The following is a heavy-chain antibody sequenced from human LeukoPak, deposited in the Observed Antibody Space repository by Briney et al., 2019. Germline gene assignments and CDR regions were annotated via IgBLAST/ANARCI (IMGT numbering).Heavy chain of an antibody. J-gene: IGHJ4*02. D-gene: IGHD6-6*01. CDR2: IYYSGSS. V-gene: IGHV4-59*12. Sequence: SETLSLTCNVSGGSISGYHWSWIRQPPGKGLEWLGYIYYSGSSNYNPFLKSRVTISADTSKNQFSLKLSSVTAADTAVYYCARDSIAARMGFDYWGQGTLVTVSS. CDR1: GGSISGYH. CDR3: ARDSIAARMGFDY.